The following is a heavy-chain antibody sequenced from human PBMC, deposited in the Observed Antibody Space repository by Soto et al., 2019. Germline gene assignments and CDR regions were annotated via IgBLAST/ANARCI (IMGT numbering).Heavy chain of an antibody. J-gene: IGHJ5*02. CDR1: GFTFTDYW. CDR3: ARDRTEQQLPHNWLDP. Sequence: EVQLVESGGGLVQPGGSLRLSCVVSGFTFTDYWMHWVRQAPGKGLLWLSRIDSDGRSTDYADSVKGRFTISRDNAKSTLYLQMNTLRVEDTAVYYCARDRTEQQLPHNWLDPWGQGTLVTVSS. D-gene: IGHD1-1*01. CDR2: IDSDGRST. V-gene: IGHV3-74*01.